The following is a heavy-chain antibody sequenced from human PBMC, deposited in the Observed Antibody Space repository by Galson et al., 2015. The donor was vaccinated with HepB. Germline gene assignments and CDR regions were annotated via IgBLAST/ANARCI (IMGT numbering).Heavy chain of an antibody. CDR3: ARDRLTAMKASSFDY. J-gene: IGHJ4*02. CDR1: GGTFSSYA. CDR2: IIPIFGTA. D-gene: IGHD2-2*01. V-gene: IGHV1-69*13. Sequence: SVKVSCKASGGTFSSYAISWVRQAPGQGLEWMGGIIPIFGTANYAQKFQGRVTITADESTSTAYMELSSLRSEDTAVYYCARDRLTAMKASSFDYWGQGTLVTVSS.